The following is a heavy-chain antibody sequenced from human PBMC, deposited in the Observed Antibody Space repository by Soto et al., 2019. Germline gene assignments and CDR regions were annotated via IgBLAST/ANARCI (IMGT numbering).Heavy chain of an antibody. D-gene: IGHD3-3*02. V-gene: IGHV5-10-1*01. CDR2: IDPSDSST. J-gene: IGHJ6*02. Sequence: GESLKISCKGSGYSFTSYWISWVRQMPGKGLEWMGRIDPSDSSTNYSPSFQGHVTISADKSISTAYLQWRGLKASDTAMYYCASPAAQKAFDYGMDVWGQGTTVTVSS. CDR1: GYSFTSYW. CDR3: ASPAAQKAFDYGMDV.